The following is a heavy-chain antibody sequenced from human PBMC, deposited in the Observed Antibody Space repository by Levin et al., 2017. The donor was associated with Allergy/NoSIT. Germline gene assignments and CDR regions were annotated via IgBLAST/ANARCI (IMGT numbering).Heavy chain of an antibody. V-gene: IGHV1-46*01. CDR1: GYTFTNYY. D-gene: IGHD2-21*02. CDR3: ARESCGGDCYWEDFYQYGMDV. J-gene: IGHJ6*02. Sequence: ASVKVSCKASGYTFTNYYIQWVRQAPGQGLEWMGIINPSVGSTSYAQKFQGRISMTRDTSTSTVYIQLSSLRSEDTAMYYCARESCGGDCYWEDFYQYGMDVWGQGTTVTVTS. CDR2: INPSVGST.